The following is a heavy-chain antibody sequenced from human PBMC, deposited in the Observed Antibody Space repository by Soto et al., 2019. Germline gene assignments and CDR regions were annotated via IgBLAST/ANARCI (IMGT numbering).Heavy chain of an antibody. J-gene: IGHJ6*02. D-gene: IGHD4-17*01. V-gene: IGHV3-30*03. CDR3: ATDFTPVFGDYCDYYFGMDV. CDR1: GFTFSSYG. Sequence: GGSLRLSCAAAGFTFSSYGMHWVRQAPGTGLEWVAVMSYDGSKYYADTVKGRFTISRDNSKNTLYLQINSLRPEDTAVYYCATDFTPVFGDYCDYYFGMDVWGQGTTVTVCS. CDR2: MSYDGSK.